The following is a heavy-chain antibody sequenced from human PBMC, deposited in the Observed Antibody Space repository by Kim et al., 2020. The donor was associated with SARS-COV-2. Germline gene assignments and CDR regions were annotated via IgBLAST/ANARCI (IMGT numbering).Heavy chain of an antibody. J-gene: IGHJ6*02. V-gene: IGHV3-33*01. CDR3: ARELGYCSSTSCYYYYYGMDD. CDR1: GFTFSSYG. Sequence: GGSLRLSCAASGFTFSSYGMHWVRQAPGKGLEWVAVIWYDGSNKYYADSVKGRFTISRDNSKNTLYLQMNSLRAEDTAVYYCARELGYCSSTSCYYYYYGMDDWGQGTTVTVSS. CDR2: IWYDGSNK. D-gene: IGHD2-2*01.